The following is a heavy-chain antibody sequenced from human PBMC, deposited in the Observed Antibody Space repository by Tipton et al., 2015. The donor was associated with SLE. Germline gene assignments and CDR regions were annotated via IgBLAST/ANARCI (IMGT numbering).Heavy chain of an antibody. D-gene: IGHD4-17*01. V-gene: IGHV4-38-2*02. Sequence: TLSLTCTVSGYSISSGYYWGWIRQPPGKGLEWIGSIYHSGSTYYIPSPKTRVAMSVDTANNQFSLSLSSVTAADTAVYYCGSQYATGTSVRPFDFSGQGILVTVSS. CDR1: GYSISSGYY. CDR2: IYHSGST. CDR3: GSQYATGTSVRPFDF. J-gene: IGHJ4*02.